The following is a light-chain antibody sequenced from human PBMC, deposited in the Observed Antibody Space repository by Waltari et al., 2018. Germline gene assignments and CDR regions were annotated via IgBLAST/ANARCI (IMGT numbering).Light chain of an antibody. CDR2: KNN. CDR3: AAWDDSLSGLV. Sequence: QSVLTQPPSASGTPGQKVTISCNGSSSNIGSNYVYWYQQLPGTAPKLLIFKNNQRPSGGPDRFSGSKSGTSASLAINGLRSEDEADYYCAAWDDSLSGLVLGGGTKVTVL. V-gene: IGLV1-47*01. CDR1: SSNIGSNY. J-gene: IGLJ3*02.